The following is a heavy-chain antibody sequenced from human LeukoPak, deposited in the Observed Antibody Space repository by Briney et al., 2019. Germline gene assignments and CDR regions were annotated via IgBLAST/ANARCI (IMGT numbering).Heavy chain of an antibody. J-gene: IGHJ4*02. V-gene: IGHV3-30-3*02. CDR2: ISYDGSNK. CDR3: AKQLGYCSDGSCYFPY. CDR1: GFTFSSYA. D-gene: IGHD2-15*01. Sequence: GGSLRLSCAASGFTFSSYAMHWVRQAPGKGLEWVAVISYDGSNKYYADSVKGRFTISRDNSKNTLCLQMNSLRAEDTAVYYWAKQLGYCSDGSCYFPYWGQGTLVTVSS.